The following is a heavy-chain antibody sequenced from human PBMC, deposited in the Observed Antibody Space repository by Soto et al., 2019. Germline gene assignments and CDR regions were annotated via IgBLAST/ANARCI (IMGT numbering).Heavy chain of an antibody. CDR2: IDPSDSYT. D-gene: IGHD3-22*01. CDR3: AGPFAYGSSGYYYYYGMDV. CDR1: GYSFTSYW. J-gene: IGHJ6*02. V-gene: IGHV5-10-1*01. Sequence: GESLKISCKGSGYSFTSYWISWVRQMPGKGLEWMGRIDPSDSYTNYSPSFQGHVTISADKSISTAYLQWSSLKASDTAMYYCAGPFAYGSSGYYYYYGMDVWGQGTTVTVSS.